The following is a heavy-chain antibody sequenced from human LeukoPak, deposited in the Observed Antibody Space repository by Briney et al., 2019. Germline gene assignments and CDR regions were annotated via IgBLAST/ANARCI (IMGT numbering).Heavy chain of an antibody. J-gene: IGHJ6*04. CDR1: GGSISSYY. V-gene: IGHV4-59*12. CDR2: IYYSGST. D-gene: IGHD6-13*01. CDR3: ARAKGSSWSLDV. Sequence: SETPSLICTVSGGSISSYYWSWIRQPPGKGLEWIGYIYYSGSTNYNPSLKSRVTISVDTSKNQFSLKLSSVTAADTAVYYCARAKGSSWSLDVWGKGTTVTVSS.